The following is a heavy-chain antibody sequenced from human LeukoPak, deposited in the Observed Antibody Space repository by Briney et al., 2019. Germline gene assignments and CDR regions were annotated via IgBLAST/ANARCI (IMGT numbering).Heavy chain of an antibody. CDR2: IQYDGSYK. CDR3: ATHCSGTTCHRDY. J-gene: IGHJ4*02. V-gene: IGHV3-30*02. Sequence: PGGSLRLSCAASGFTFSSSAMHWVRQAPGKGLECVAFIQYDGSYKHYSDSVKGRFTISRDNSKNTLYLEMNSLRVVDTGVYYCATHCSGTTCHRDYWGQGTPVTVSS. CDR1: GFTFSSSA. D-gene: IGHD2-2*01.